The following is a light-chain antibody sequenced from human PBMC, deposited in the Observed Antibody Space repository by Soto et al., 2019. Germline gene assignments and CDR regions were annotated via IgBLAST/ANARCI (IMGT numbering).Light chain of an antibody. Sequence: EIVLTQSPDTLSVSPGECATLSCRASQYVSGAYLAWYQQKPGQTPRLLIYAASSRATGIPDRFSGSGSGTDFTLTISRLEPEDFAVYYCQQYGSSGTFGQGTKVDIK. CDR3: QQYGSSGT. J-gene: IGKJ1*01. V-gene: IGKV3-20*01. CDR1: QYVSGAY. CDR2: AAS.